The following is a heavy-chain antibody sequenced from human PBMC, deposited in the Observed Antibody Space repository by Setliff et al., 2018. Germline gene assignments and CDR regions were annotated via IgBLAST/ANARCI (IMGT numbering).Heavy chain of an antibody. CDR2: INHSGST. Sequence: KPSETLSLTCAVYGGSFSGYYWSWIRQPPGKGLEWIGEINHSGSTNYNPSLKSRVTISVDTSKNQFSLKLSSVTAADTAVHYCARKSRNIVVVPAAVIYYYYYYMDVWGKGTTVTVSS. CDR3: ARKSRNIVVVPAAVIYYYYYYMDV. J-gene: IGHJ6*03. D-gene: IGHD2-2*01. V-gene: IGHV4-34*01. CDR1: GGSFSGYY.